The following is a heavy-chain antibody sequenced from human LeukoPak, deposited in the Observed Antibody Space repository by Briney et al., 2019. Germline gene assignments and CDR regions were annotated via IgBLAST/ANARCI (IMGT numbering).Heavy chain of an antibody. CDR2: ISYDGSNK. Sequence: GRSVRLSCAASGFTFSSYAMLWVRHAPGKGLEWVAVISYDGSNKYYADSVKGRFTISRDNSKNTLYLQMNSLRAEDTAVYYCARSDSSGWHWGVGVWAFDIWGQGTMVTVSS. V-gene: IGHV3-30-3*01. CDR3: ARSDSSGWHWGVGVWAFDI. CDR1: GFTFSSYA. D-gene: IGHD6-19*01. J-gene: IGHJ3*02.